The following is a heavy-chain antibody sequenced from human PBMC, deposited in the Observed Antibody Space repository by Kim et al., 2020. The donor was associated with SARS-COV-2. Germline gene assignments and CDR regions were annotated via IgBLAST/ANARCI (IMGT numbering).Heavy chain of an antibody. V-gene: IGHV4-59*01. CDR1: GGSISSYY. CDR3: ARSLAGIAAAGTPFDY. D-gene: IGHD6-13*01. J-gene: IGHJ4*02. Sequence: SETLSLTCTVSGGSISSYYWSWIRQPPGKGLEWIGYIYYSGSTNYNPSLKSRVTISVDTSKNQFSLKLSSVTAADTAVYYCARSLAGIAAAGTPFDYWGQGTLVTVSS. CDR2: IYYSGST.